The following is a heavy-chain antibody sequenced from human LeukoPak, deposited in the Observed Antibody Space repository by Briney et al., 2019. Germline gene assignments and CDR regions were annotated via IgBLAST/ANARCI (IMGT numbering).Heavy chain of an antibody. CDR1: GYSFINYW. CDR3: ARRRGVSASSFDI. D-gene: IGHD3-10*01. J-gene: IGHJ3*02. V-gene: IGHV5-51*01. CDR2: IYPDDSDS. Sequence: GESLKISCKASGYSFINYWIGWVRQVPGKGLEGMGIIYPDDSDSRYSPSFQGHVTLSVDTSISAVFLQWSSLKASDTAVFYCARRRGVSASSFDIWGQGTLVTVSS.